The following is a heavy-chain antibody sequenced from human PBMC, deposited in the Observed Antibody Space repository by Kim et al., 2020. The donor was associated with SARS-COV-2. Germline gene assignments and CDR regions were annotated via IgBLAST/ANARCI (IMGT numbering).Heavy chain of an antibody. CDR2: INHSGST. V-gene: IGHV4-34*01. CDR3: ARGSQVTTCYHYYYGMDV. Sequence: SETLSLTCAVYGGSFSGYYWSWIRQPPGKGLEWIGEINHSGSTNYNPSLKSRVTISVDTSKNQFSLKLSSVTAADTAVYYCARGSQVTTCYHYYYGMDVWGQGTTVTVSS. D-gene: IGHD4-17*01. CDR1: GGSFSGYY. J-gene: IGHJ6*02.